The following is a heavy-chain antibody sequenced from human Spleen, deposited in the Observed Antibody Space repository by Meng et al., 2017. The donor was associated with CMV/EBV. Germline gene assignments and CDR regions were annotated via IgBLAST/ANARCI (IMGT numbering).Heavy chain of an antibody. CDR2: IYSGGST. V-gene: IGHV3-66*02. CDR3: ARELRNSNYRYYFDY. D-gene: IGHD4-11*01. CDR1: GFTFSTYG. Sequence: GGSLRLSCAASGFTFSTYGMNWVRQAPGKGLEWVSVIYSGGSTYYADSVKGRFTISRDNSKNTLYLQMNSLRAEDTAVYYCARELRNSNYRYYFDYWGQGTLVTVSS. J-gene: IGHJ4*02.